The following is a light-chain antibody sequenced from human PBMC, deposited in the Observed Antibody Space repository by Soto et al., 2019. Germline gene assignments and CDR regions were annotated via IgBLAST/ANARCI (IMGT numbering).Light chain of an antibody. CDR3: QQYGSSLIT. V-gene: IGKV3-20*01. Sequence: EILLTQSPCTLSLSPGERATLSCRASQSVSSSHLAWYKQKPGQAPRPLIYGASSRATGIPDRFSGSGSGTEFTLTISRLEPEDFEVYYCQQYGSSLITFGQGTRLEIK. CDR1: QSVSSSH. J-gene: IGKJ5*01. CDR2: GAS.